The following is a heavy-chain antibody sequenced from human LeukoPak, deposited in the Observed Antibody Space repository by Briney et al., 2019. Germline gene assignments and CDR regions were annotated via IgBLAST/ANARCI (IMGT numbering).Heavy chain of an antibody. CDR2: INPTSGGT. CDR1: GYTFTGYF. V-gene: IGHV1-2*02. CDR3: ARGYCSSTSCYEFGAF. Sequence: GASVKVSCKTSGYTFTGYFMHWGRQAPGQGREWMGWINPTSGGTNYAQKVQGRVTMTRDTSISTAYMELSRLRSADTAVYYCARGYCSSTSCYEFGAFWGQGTLVTVSS. J-gene: IGHJ4*02. D-gene: IGHD2-2*01.